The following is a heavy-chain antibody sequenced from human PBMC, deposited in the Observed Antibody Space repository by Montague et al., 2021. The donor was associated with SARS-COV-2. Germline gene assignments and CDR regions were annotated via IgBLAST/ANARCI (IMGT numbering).Heavy chain of an antibody. Sequence: SETLSLTCRVAGDSISTSTWGTWVRQTPGKGLEWIWEIFHSGTIXXNPSLEGRVSISVDKSNNQISLRLSSLIAADTAVYYCATLSRRTAAGTRDYFGLDVWGQGTTVVVSS. V-gene: IGHV4-4*02. CDR3: ATLSRRTAAGTRDYFGLDV. CDR2: IFHSGTI. D-gene: IGHD6-13*01. J-gene: IGHJ6*02. CDR1: GDSISTSTW.